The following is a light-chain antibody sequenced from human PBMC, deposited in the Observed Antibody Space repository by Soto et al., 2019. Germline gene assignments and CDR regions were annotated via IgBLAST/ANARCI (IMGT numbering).Light chain of an antibody. CDR3: HPLYTWPPIP. V-gene: IGKV3-11*01. CDR2: DAS. CDR1: QSVSSY. J-gene: IGKJ5*01. Sequence: ILVTQSPATLSLTPGERATLSCRASQSVSSYLAWYQQKPGQAPRLLIYDASNRATGIPARFSGSGSGTDFALTISILGPEDFAVYYWHPLYTWPPIPFGQGTRLDIK.